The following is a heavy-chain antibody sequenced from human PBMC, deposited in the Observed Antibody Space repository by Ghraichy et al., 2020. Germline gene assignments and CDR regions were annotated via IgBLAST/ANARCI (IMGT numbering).Heavy chain of an antibody. D-gene: IGHD2-21*02. CDR3: AREGDPPEVTLRYYFDY. V-gene: IGHV1-46*01. CDR1: GYAFLTYY. CDR2: FNPITGSS. Sequence: ASVKVSCKASGYAFLTYYMHWVRQVPGQGLEWMGIFNPITGSSSYAQNFQGRVTMTRDTSTGTFYMELSSLGSEDTAVYYCAREGDPPEVTLRYYFDYWGQGTLVTVSS. J-gene: IGHJ4*02.